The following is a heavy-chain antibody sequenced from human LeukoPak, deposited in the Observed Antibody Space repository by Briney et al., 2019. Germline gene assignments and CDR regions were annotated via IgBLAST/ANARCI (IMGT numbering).Heavy chain of an antibody. J-gene: IGHJ6*02. CDR2: INPNSGGT. CDR1: GYTFTGYY. D-gene: IGHD3-10*01. V-gene: IGHV1-2*02. CDR3: ARDLARITMVRGVIPGMDV. Sequence: ASVKVSCKASGYTFTGYYMHWVRQAPGQGLEWMGWINPNSGGTNYAQKFQGRVTMTRDTSISTAYMELSRLRPDDTAVYYCARDLARITMVRGVIPGMDVWGQGTTVTVSS.